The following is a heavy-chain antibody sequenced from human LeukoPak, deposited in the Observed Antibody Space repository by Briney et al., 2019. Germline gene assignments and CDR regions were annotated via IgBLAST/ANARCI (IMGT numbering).Heavy chain of an antibody. CDR2: ISYDGSNK. V-gene: IGHV3-30*18. D-gene: IGHD3-22*01. CDR1: GFTFSSYG. J-gene: IGHJ4*02. Sequence: GGSLRLSCAASGFTFSSYGMPWVRQAPGKGLEWVAVISYDGSNKYYADSVKGRFTISRDNFKNTLYLQMNSLRAEDTAVYYCAKDHYYDSSGLDYWGQGTLVTVSS. CDR3: AKDHYYDSSGLDY.